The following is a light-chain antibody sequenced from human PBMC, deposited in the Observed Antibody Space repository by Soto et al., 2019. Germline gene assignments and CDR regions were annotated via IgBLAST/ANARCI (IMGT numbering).Light chain of an antibody. Sequence: DIQMTQSPSSLSASVGDRVTITCRASQSISNYLNWYQQKPGKAPKLLIYAASSLQSGVPSSFSGSGSGTDFTLTISSLQPEDFATYYCQQRYSTPWTFGQGTNVDIK. J-gene: IGKJ1*01. CDR2: AAS. CDR3: QQRYSTPWT. CDR1: QSISNY. V-gene: IGKV1-39*01.